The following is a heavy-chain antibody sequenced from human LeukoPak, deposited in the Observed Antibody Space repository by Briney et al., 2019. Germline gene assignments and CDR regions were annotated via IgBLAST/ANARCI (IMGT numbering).Heavy chain of an antibody. CDR1: GGSFSGYY. Sequence: SETLSLTCAVYGGSFSGYYWSWIRQPPGKGLEWIGEINHSGSTNYNPSLKSRVTISVDTSKNQFSLKLSSVTAADTAVYYCARDPLQLWPRYFDYWGQGTLVTVSS. J-gene: IGHJ4*02. CDR3: ARDPLQLWPRYFDY. V-gene: IGHV4-34*01. D-gene: IGHD5-18*01. CDR2: INHSGST.